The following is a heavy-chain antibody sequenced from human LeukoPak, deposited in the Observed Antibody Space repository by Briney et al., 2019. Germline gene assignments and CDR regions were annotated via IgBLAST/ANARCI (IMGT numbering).Heavy chain of an antibody. CDR1: GGSISSGDYY. J-gene: IGHJ6*02. D-gene: IGHD3-22*01. Sequence: PSETLSLTRTVPGGSISSGDYYWTWIRQPPGKGLEWIGYIYYSGSTHYNPSLKSRVSISVDTAKNQFSLNLSSVTAADTAVYYCARDQNKYDSSGYYYYQYGMDVWGQGTTVTVSS. CDR3: ARDQNKYDSSGYYYYQYGMDV. V-gene: IGHV4-30-4*01. CDR2: IYYSGST.